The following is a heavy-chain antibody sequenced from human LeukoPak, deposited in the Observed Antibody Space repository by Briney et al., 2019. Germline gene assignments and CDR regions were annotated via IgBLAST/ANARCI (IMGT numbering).Heavy chain of an antibody. CDR1: GAPISSYY. J-gene: IGHJ4*02. D-gene: IGHD6-6*01. V-gene: IGHV4-59*08. Sequence: SETLSLPCTVSGAPISSYYWGWLRQPPGKGLVWIGYIYYSGSTNYNPSLKSRVTISVDTSKNQFSLKLSSVTAADTAVYYCARLYSSSFPLYWGQGTLVTVSS. CDR2: IYYSGST. CDR3: ARLYSSSFPLY.